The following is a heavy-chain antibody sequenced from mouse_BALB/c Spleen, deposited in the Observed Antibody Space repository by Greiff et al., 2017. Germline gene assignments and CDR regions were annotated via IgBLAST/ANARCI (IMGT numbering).Heavy chain of an antibody. J-gene: IGHJ3*01. CDR3: ARAPPLPGRLWFAY. V-gene: IGHV1S29*02. D-gene: IGHD1-1*01. CDR1: GYTFTDYN. Sequence: SGPELVKPGASVKISCKASGYTFTDYNMHWVKQSHGKSLEWIGYIYPYNGGTGYNQKFKSKATLTVDNSSSTAYMELRSLTSEDSAVYYCARAPPLPGRLWFAYWGQGTLVTVSA. CDR2: IYPYNGGT.